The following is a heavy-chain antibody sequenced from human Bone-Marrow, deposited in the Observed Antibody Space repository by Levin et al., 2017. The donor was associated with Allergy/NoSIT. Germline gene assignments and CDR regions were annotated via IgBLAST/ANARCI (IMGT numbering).Heavy chain of an antibody. V-gene: IGHV3-33*01. CDR3: ARDTYSSSSGIYNYYLDV. D-gene: IGHD6-6*01. J-gene: IGHJ6*03. CDR2: IWFDGSNK. Sequence: GGSLRLSCAASGFTFSNYGFHWVRQAPGKGLEWVAVIWFDGSNKFYADSVKGRFTVSRDNSKNTVYLQMNGLRADDTAIFYCARDTYSSSSGIYNYYLDVWGRGTTVTVSS. CDR1: GFTFSNYG.